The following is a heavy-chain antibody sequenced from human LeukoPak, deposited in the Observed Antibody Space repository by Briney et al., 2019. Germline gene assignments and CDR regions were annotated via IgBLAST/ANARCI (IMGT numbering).Heavy chain of an antibody. CDR1: GFTFSSFA. J-gene: IGHJ4*02. CDR2: LSGSGDNT. Sequence: GGSLRLSCAASGFTFSSFAMSWVRQAPGKGLEWVSTLSGSGDNTYYAHFVKGRFTISRDNSKNTLCLQMNSLTAEDAALYYCAKLVGYCSGGNCPNDYWGRGTLVTVSS. CDR3: AKLVGYCSGGNCPNDY. D-gene: IGHD2-15*01. V-gene: IGHV3-23*01.